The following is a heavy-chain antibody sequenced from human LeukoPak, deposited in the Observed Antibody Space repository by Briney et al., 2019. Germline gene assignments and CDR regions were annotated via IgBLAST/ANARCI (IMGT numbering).Heavy chain of an antibody. V-gene: IGHV3-7*01. CDR3: ARMDTAARSTPDY. CDR2: IKQDGSEQ. D-gene: IGHD5-18*01. CDR1: GFTFSNYW. Sequence: GGSLRLSCAASGFTFSNYWMTWIRQGPGKGLEWVTNIKQDGSEQYYVDSVKGRFTISRDNAQNSLYLQMISLRAEDTAVYYCARMDTAARSTPDYWGQGTLVTVSS. J-gene: IGHJ4*02.